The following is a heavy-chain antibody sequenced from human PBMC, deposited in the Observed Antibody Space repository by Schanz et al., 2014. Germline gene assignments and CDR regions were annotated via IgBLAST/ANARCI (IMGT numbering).Heavy chain of an antibody. CDR2: VNPSDGRT. J-gene: IGHJ3*02. Sequence: QVQLVQSGAEVKKPGASVKVSCKASGYVFTSYYIHWVRQAPGQGLEWMGIVNPSDGRTNYAQKFQGRVTMTSDTSTSTVYMELSSLRSEDTAVYYCARPNNRALPDDAFDIWGQGTMVTVSS. CDR3: ARPNNRALPDDAFDI. CDR1: GYVFTSYY. D-gene: IGHD1-1*01. V-gene: IGHV1-46*01.